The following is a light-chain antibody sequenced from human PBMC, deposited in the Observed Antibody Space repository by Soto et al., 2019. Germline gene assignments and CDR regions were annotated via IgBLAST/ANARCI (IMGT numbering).Light chain of an antibody. CDR2: EVT. CDR3: SSYTLSKTVI. V-gene: IGLV2-14*01. Sequence: QSVLTQPASVSGSPGQSITISCSGTSSDVGAHDFVSWYQHHPDKAPKVIIFEVTKRPSGVSDRFSGSKTGNTASLTISGLQAEDEADYYCSSYTLSKTVIFGGGTKVTVL. J-gene: IGLJ2*01. CDR1: SSDVGAHDF.